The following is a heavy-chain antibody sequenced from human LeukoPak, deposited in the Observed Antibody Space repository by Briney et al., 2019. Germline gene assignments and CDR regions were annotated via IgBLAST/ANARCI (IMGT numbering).Heavy chain of an antibody. CDR3: ARDGQYYYDTPGLYGGLNL. J-gene: IGHJ4*02. Sequence: GGSLRLSCAASEFTFSSYWMHWVRQAPGKGLVWVSRINSDGSQANYADSVKGRFTISRDNAENTLYLQMDSLRAEDTAAYYCARDGQYYYDTPGLYGGLNLWGQGALVTVSS. CDR1: EFTFSSYW. D-gene: IGHD3-22*01. V-gene: IGHV3-74*01. CDR2: INSDGSQA.